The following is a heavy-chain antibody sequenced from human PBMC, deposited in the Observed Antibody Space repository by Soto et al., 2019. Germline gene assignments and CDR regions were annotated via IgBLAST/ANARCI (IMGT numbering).Heavy chain of an antibody. CDR2: IWSAGLT. Sequence: PXGSLRRSCAAAGFTFSSYDMNWVRQAPGKGLDWVSIIWSAGLTYYADSVRGRFTISRDISKNILFLQMNNLRAEDSAIYYWARELPPNLWGQGTLVTVSS. CDR3: ARELPPNL. J-gene: IGHJ1*01. CDR1: GFTFSSYD. V-gene: IGHV3-53*01.